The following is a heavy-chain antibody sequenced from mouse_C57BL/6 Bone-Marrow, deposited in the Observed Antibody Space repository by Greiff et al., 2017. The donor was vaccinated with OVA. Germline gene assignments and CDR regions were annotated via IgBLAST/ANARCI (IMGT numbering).Heavy chain of an antibody. D-gene: IGHD2-4*01. Sequence: DVMLVESGGGLVKPGGSLKLSCAASGFTFSSYAMSWVRQTPEKRLEWVATISDGGSYTYYPDNVKGRFTISRDNAKNNLYLQMSHLKAEDTAMYYCAIYDYDVRFAYWGQGTLVTVSA. V-gene: IGHV5-4*03. J-gene: IGHJ3*01. CDR1: GFTFSSYA. CDR2: ISDGGSYT. CDR3: AIYDYDVRFAY.